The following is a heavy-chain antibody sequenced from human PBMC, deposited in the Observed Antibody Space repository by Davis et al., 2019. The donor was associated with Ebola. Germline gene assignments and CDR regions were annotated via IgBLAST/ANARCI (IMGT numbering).Heavy chain of an antibody. D-gene: IGHD2-2*02. J-gene: IGHJ6*02. CDR3: ARRLYPGHYYYGMDV. CDR2: IYNGGST. V-gene: IGHV3-53*01. Sequence: PGGSLRLSCAASGFTVSSNYMSWVRQAPGKGLEWVSVIYNGGSTYYADSVKGRFTISRDNSKNTLYLQMNSLRAEDTAVYYCARRLYPGHYYYGMDVWGQGTTVTVSS. CDR1: GFTVSSNY.